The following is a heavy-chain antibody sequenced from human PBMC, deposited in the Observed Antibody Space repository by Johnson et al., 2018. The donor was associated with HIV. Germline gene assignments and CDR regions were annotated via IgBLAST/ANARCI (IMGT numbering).Heavy chain of an antibody. Sequence: VQLVESGGGVVQPGGSLRLSCAASGFTFSSYWMHWVRQAPGKGLVWVSRINSDGSSTYYADSVKGRFTISRDNSKNTLYLQMNSLRAEDTAVYYCAKDFVTHGAFDIWGQGTMVTVSS. CDR1: GFTFSSYW. CDR3: AKDFVTHGAFDI. CDR2: INSDGSST. D-gene: IGHD2-21*01. V-gene: IGHV3-74*01. J-gene: IGHJ3*02.